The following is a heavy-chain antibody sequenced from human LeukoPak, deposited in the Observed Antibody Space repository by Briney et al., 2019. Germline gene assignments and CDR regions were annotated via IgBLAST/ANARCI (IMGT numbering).Heavy chain of an antibody. Sequence: SGGSLRLSCAASGFTFSIYEVNCVRQAPGKGVEGFSYISSSGSTIYYADSVKGRFTISRDNAKNSLYLQMNSLRAEDTAVYYCAELGITMIGGVWGKGTTVTISS. D-gene: IGHD3-10*02. CDR1: GFTFSIYE. CDR2: ISSSGSTI. J-gene: IGHJ6*04. CDR3: AELGITMIGGV. V-gene: IGHV3-48*03.